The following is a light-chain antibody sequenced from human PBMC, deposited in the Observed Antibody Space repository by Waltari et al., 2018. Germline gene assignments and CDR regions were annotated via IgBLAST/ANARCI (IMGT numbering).Light chain of an antibody. CDR1: SRDICCYKF. V-gene: IGLV2-8*01. CDR3: SSYAGSNNLV. Sequence: SSLTQPPSPAGAPGHSGTISLPWNSRDICCYKFVSWYQQPPGKAPKLMLYEVSKRPSGVPDRFSGSKSGNTASLTVSGLQAEDEADYYCSSYAGSNNLVFGGGTKLTVL. J-gene: IGLJ2*01. CDR2: EVS.